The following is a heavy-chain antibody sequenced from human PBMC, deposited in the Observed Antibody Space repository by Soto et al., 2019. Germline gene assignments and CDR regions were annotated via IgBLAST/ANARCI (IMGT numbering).Heavy chain of an antibody. D-gene: IGHD2-8*01. CDR1: GGTFSSYA. V-gene: IGHV1-69*13. CDR2: IIPIFGTA. J-gene: IGHJ5*02. CDR3: ARGTVLMVYASWFDP. Sequence: SVKVSCKASGGTFSSYAISWVRQAPGQGLEWMGGIIPIFGTANYAQKFQGRVTITADESTSTAYMELSSLRSEDTAVYYCARGTVLMVYASWFDPWGQGTLVTVSS.